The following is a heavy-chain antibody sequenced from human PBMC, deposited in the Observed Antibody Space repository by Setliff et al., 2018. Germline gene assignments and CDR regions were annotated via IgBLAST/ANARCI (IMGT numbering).Heavy chain of an antibody. D-gene: IGHD3-3*01. J-gene: IGHJ4*02. CDR1: GGSFSGYY. Sequence: PSETLSLTCAVYGGSFSGYYWSWIRQPPGKGLEWIGEINHSGSTNYNPSLKSRVTISVDTSKNQFSLKLSSVTAADTAVYYCARRATYYNFWSGYYDYWGQGTLVTAPQ. V-gene: IGHV4-34*01. CDR2: INHSGST. CDR3: ARRATYYNFWSGYYDY.